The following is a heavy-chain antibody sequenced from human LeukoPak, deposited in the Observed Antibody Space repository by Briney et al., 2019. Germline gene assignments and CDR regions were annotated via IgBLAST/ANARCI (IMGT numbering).Heavy chain of an antibody. Sequence: GGSLRPSCAASGFPFSHYYMSWIRQAPGKGLEWVSYISSSGRTIYYADSVKGRFTISRDNAKNSLYLQMNSLRAEDTAVYYCARGTRGYFWSGYPNYYYYGMDVWGQGTTVTVSS. CDR1: GFPFSHYY. CDR2: ISSSGRTI. D-gene: IGHD3-3*01. J-gene: IGHJ6*02. V-gene: IGHV3-11*01. CDR3: ARGTRGYFWSGYPNYYYYGMDV.